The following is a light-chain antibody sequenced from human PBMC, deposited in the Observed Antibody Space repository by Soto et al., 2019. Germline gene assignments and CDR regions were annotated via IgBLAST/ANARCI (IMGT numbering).Light chain of an antibody. Sequence: QSVLTQPPSASGTPGQRVTISCSGSSSNIGSNTVNWYQQLPGTAPKLLMYSNNQRPSGVPDRFSGSKSGTSASLAISGLQYEDEADYYCAAWDGSLNGVLFGGGTKLTVL. CDR1: SSNIGSNT. CDR3: AAWDGSLNGVL. CDR2: SNN. J-gene: IGLJ2*01. V-gene: IGLV1-44*01.